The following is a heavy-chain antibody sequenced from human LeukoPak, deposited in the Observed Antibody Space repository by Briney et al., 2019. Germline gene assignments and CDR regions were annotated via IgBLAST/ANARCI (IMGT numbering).Heavy chain of an antibody. CDR3: ARHYGP. Sequence: PSETLSLTCAVYGGSFSGYYWSWIRQPPGKGLEWIGEINHSGSTNYNPSLQSRVTISVDTSKNQFSLKLNSVTATDTAVYYCARHYGPWGQGTLVTVSS. D-gene: IGHD3-16*01. CDR2: INHSGST. CDR1: GGSFSGYY. V-gene: IGHV4-34*01. J-gene: IGHJ4*02.